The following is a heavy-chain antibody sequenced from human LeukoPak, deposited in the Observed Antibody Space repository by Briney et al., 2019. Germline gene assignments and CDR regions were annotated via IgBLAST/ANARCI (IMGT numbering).Heavy chain of an antibody. CDR2: LYYSGSTST. CDR3: AREGWPGNGPLFDY. CDR1: GASMCGYY. Sequence: PSETLSLTCTFSGASMCGYYWTWLQQAPGKGLEWIGYLYYSGSTSTNYNPSLKSRVTILLDRSKNQFSLKLSSLTAADTAVYYCAREGWPGNGPLFDYWGQGTLVAVSS. D-gene: IGHD2-15*01. J-gene: IGHJ4*02. V-gene: IGHV4-59*01.